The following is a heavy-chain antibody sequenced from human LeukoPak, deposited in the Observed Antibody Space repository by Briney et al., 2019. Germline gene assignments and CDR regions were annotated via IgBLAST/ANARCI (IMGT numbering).Heavy chain of an antibody. J-gene: IGHJ4*02. CDR2: INHSGST. D-gene: IGHD6-19*01. CDR3: ATRYSSGWYRGVFFDY. V-gene: IGHV4-34*01. CDR1: GGSFSGYY. Sequence: SETLSLTCAVYGGSFSGYYWSWIRQPPGKGLEWLGEINHSGSTNYNPSLKSRVTISVDTSKNQFSLKLSSVTAADTAVYYCATRYSSGWYRGVFFDYWGQGTLVTASS.